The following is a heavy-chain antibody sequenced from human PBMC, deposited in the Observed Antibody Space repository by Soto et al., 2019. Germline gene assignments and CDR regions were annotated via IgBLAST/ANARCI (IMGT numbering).Heavy chain of an antibody. D-gene: IGHD3-22*01. Sequence: EFLTISFTGSGWNFTGFWISLVRQMPGQGLESMMRIDPSNTYTNYSPYCQVHVTSSADKSISTAYLHWSTLKASDTAMYYCERSRRYSDSSGPVGYWGQGTLVTVYS. CDR3: ERSRRYSDSSGPVGY. CDR1: GWNFTGFW. J-gene: IGHJ4*02. V-gene: IGHV5-10-1*01. CDR2: IDPSNTYT.